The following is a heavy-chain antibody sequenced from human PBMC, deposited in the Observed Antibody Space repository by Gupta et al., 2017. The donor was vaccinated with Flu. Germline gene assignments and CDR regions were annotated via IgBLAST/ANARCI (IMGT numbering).Heavy chain of an antibody. V-gene: IGHV3-23*01. CDR2: ISGSGITT. CDR1: GSNFMTYA. Sequence: EVQPLESARGLVQPGGSLNLSCAASGSNFMTYAMSWVRQAPGKGLEWVSSISGSGITTYYADSVKGRFTISRDNSKNTLYLQMSSLRVEDTAIYYCAKDMRFDPWGQGTLVTVSS. CDR3: AKDMRFDP. J-gene: IGHJ5*02. D-gene: IGHD3-16*01.